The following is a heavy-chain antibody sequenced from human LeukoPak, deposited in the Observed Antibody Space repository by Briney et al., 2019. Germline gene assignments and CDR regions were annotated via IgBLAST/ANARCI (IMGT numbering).Heavy chain of an antibody. V-gene: IGHV4-59*08. CDR3: ARHDWEHYFDY. Sequence: SETLSLTCTVSGGSISSYYWSWIRQPPGKGLEWIGYIYYSGSTNYNPSLKSRVTISVDTSKNQFSLKLSSATAADTAVYYCARHDWEHYFDYWGQGTLVTVSS. D-gene: IGHD1-26*01. CDR2: IYYSGST. J-gene: IGHJ4*02. CDR1: GGSISSYY.